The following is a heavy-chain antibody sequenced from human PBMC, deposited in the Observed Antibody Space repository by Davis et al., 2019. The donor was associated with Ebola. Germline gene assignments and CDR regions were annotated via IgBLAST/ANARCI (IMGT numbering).Heavy chain of an antibody. CDR1: GFTFSDYY. J-gene: IGHJ6*02. Sequence: GESLKISCAASGFTFSDYYMSWIRQAPGKGLEWVSYISSSDSTIYYADSVKGRFTISRDNSKNTLYLQMNSLRAEDTAVYYCARDLLPPDLTTYYYYYGMDVWGQGTTVTVSS. CDR2: ISSSDSTI. CDR3: ARDLLPPDLTTYYYYYGMDV. D-gene: IGHD1-14*01. V-gene: IGHV3-11*04.